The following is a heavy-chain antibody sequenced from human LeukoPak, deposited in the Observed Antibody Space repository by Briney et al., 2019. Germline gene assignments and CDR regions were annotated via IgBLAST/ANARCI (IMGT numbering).Heavy chain of an antibody. V-gene: IGHV1-24*01. CDR2: FDPEDGET. CDR1: GYTLTVLS. CDR3: ATVSPMTGDAFDI. Sequence: ASVKVSCKVSGYTLTVLSMHWVRQAPGKGLEWMGGFDPEDGETIYAQKFQGRVTMTEDTSTDTAYMELSSLRSEDTAVYYCATVSPMTGDAFDIWGQGTMVTVSS. D-gene: IGHD3-22*01. J-gene: IGHJ3*02.